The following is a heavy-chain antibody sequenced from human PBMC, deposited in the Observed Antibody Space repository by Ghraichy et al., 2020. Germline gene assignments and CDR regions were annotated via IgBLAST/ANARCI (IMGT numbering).Heavy chain of an antibody. CDR3: ARGGYNYGSNPIDY. V-gene: IGHV3-7*04. CDR2: IKYDSSEK. CDR1: GFTFTSYY. D-gene: IGHD5-18*01. Sequence: GGSLRLSCAASGFTFTSYYMTWVRQVPGKGLEWVENIKYDSSEKYYEDSVKGRFTISRDNAKNSLYLQMNSLRPDDTAVYYCARGGYNYGSNPIDYWGQGTLVTVSS. J-gene: IGHJ4*02.